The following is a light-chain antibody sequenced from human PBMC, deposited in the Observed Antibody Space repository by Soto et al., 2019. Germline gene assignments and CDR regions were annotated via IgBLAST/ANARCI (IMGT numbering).Light chain of an antibody. V-gene: IGLV2-14*01. CDR2: EVS. CDR3: SSYTTIKTVV. J-gene: IGLJ2*01. CDR1: SGDIGSYNR. Sequence: QSALNQPASVSGSPGQSITISCTGTSGDIGSYNRVSWYQQHPGKAPKLIIYEVSNRLSGISDRFSGFKSANTAYLTISGVQPEYEADYHCSSYTTIKTVVFGGGTKLTVL.